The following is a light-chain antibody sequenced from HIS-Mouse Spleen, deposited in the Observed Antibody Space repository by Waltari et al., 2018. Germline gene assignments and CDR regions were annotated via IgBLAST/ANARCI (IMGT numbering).Light chain of an antibody. J-gene: IGLJ3*02. CDR1: SSTTGSNT. CDR2: RNN. Sequence: QSVLTQPPSASGTPGQRVTISCSGSSSTTGSNTVNWYHQLPGTAPKPPIYRNNRRPAGVPGRFFGPKSGTSTSLAIRWLQSEDGADYYCAAWDDSLNGWVFGGGTKLTVL. CDR3: AAWDDSLNGWV. V-gene: IGLV1-44*01.